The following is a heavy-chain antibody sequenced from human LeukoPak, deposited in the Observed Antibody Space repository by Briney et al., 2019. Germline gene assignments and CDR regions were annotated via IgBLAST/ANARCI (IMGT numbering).Heavy chain of an antibody. CDR1: GFTFSSYA. Sequence: GRSLRLSCAASGFTFSSYAMHWVRQAPGKGLEWVAVISYDGSNKYYADSVKGRFTISRDNSKNTLYLQMNSLRAEDTAVYYSARDSGPQQHLNIYYYYYGMDVWGQGTTVTVSS. V-gene: IGHV3-30-3*01. D-gene: IGHD6-13*01. CDR3: ARDSGPQQHLNIYYYYYGMDV. CDR2: ISYDGSNK. J-gene: IGHJ6*02.